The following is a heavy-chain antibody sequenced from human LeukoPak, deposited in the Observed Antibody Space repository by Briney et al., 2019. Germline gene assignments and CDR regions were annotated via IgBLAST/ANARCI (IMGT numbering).Heavy chain of an antibody. D-gene: IGHD3-22*01. Sequence: PGGSLRLSCAASGFTFSSYAMHWVRQAPGKGLEWVAVISYDGSNKYYADSVKGRFTISRDNSKNTLYLQMNSLRAEDTAVYYCARVSHPYYYDSSGSPPDYWGQGTLVTVSS. V-gene: IGHV3-30*04. J-gene: IGHJ4*02. CDR1: GFTFSSYA. CDR2: ISYDGSNK. CDR3: ARVSHPYYYDSSGSPPDY.